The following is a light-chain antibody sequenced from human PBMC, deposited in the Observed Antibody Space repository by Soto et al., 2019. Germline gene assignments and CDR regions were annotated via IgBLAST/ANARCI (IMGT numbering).Light chain of an antibody. J-gene: IGKJ4*01. CDR1: QGISSY. V-gene: IGKV1-8*01. CDR3: QQYYSYPLT. Sequence: AIRMTQSPSSLSASTGDRVTITCRASQGISSYLAWYQQKPGKAPKLLIYAASTLQSGVPSRFRRSGSGTDFTLTISCLQSEDFATYYCQQYYSYPLTFGGGTKVEIK. CDR2: AAS.